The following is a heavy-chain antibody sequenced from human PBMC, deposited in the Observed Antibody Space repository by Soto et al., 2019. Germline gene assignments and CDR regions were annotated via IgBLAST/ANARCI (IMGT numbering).Heavy chain of an antibody. J-gene: IGHJ4*02. CDR1: GFTFSTYA. CDR2: ITSNGGST. V-gene: IGHV3-64*01. D-gene: IGHD2-21*01. CDR3: ASAHNGGAYDY. Sequence: GGSLRLSCAASGFTFSTYAMHWVRQAPGKGLEYVSAITSNGGSTYYANSVKGRFTISRDNSKNTLYLQMGSLRTEDLAVYYCASAHNGGAYDYWGQGTLVTVSS.